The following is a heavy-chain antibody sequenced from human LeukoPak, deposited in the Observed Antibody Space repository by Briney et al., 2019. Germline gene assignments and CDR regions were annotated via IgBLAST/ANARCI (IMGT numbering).Heavy chain of an antibody. CDR3: ARDPAIRIWFGELLKEPPLVPYGMDV. D-gene: IGHD3-10*01. CDR2: ISGSGGTT. V-gene: IGHV3-23*01. CDR1: GFTFSNYY. J-gene: IGHJ6*02. Sequence: GGSLSLSCAASGFTFSNYYMSWVRQAPGKGLEWVSAISGSGGTTYYADSVKGRFTISRDTSKNTLYLQMNSLRAEDTAVYYCARDPAIRIWFGELLKEPPLVPYGMDVWGQGTTVTVSS.